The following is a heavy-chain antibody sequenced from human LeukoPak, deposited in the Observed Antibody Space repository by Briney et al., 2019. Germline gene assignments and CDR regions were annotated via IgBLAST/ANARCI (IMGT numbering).Heavy chain of an antibody. J-gene: IGHJ6*02. Sequence: SVKVSCKASGGTFSSYAISRVRQAPGQGLEWMGGIIPIFGTANYSQKFQGRVMITADESTSTAYLDLSSLRSGDTDVYYCARDPERWYLPNTPQRSTQRYYYYYGIDVWGQGPTVTVSS. CDR3: ARDPERWYLPNTPQRSTQRYYYYYGIDV. V-gene: IGHV1-69*13. CDR2: IIPIFGTA. CDR1: GGTFSSYA. D-gene: IGHD4-23*01.